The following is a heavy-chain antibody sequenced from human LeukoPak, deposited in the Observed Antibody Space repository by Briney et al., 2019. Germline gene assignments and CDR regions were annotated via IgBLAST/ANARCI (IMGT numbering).Heavy chain of an antibody. CDR1: GFTFSSYE. D-gene: IGHD2-2*01. J-gene: IGHJ3*02. CDR3: ARGAIVVVPAAEDDAFDI. CDR2: ISSSGSTI. V-gene: IGHV3-48*03. Sequence: GGSLRLSCAASGFTFSSYEMNWVRQAPGKGLEWVSYISSSGSTIYYADSVKGRFTISRDNAKNSLYLQMNSPRAEDTAVYYWARGAIVVVPAAEDDAFDIWGQGTMVTVSS.